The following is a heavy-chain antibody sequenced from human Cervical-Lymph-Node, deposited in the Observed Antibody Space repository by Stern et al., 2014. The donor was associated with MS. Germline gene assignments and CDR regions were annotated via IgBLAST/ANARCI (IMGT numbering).Heavy chain of an antibody. CDR1: GDSISNDNW. CDR3: ARDQGFQLMNS. Sequence: QVQLQESGPGLVRPSGTLSLTCAVSGDSISNDNWWSWVRQPPGKGLEWMGEVYHPGSANYDPSLKSRVTISVDKSKNQFSLRLTSMTAADTAVYYCARDQGFQLMNSWGQGTLVIVSS. J-gene: IGHJ4*02. CDR2: VYHPGSA. D-gene: IGHD2-2*01. V-gene: IGHV4-4*02.